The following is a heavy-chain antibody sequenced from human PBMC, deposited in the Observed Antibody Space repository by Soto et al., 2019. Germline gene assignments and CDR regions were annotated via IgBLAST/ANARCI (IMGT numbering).Heavy chain of an antibody. CDR1: GFTFSSYG. CDR3: ARDKGRWYYGSSGYFDY. CDR2: IWYDGSNK. J-gene: IGHJ4*02. D-gene: IGHD3-22*01. V-gene: IGHV3-33*01. Sequence: PGGSLRLSCAASGFTFSSYGMHWVRQAPGKGLEWVAVIWYDGSNKYYADSVKGRFTISRDNSKNTLYLQMNSLRAEDTAVYYCARDKGRWYYGSSGYFDYWGQGTLVTVSS.